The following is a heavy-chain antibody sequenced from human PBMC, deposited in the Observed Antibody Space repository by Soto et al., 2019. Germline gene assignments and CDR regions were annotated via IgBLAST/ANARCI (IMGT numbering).Heavy chain of an antibody. Sequence: GGSLRLSCAASGFTFSSYVMHWVRQAPGKGLEWVAVIWYDGSNKYYADTVKGRFTISRDNSKNTLYLQMNSLRAEDTAVYYCARDTLGPHKNWFFDYWGQGTLVTVSS. CDR3: ARDTLGPHKNWFFDY. V-gene: IGHV3-33*01. J-gene: IGHJ4*02. CDR1: GFTFSSYV. D-gene: IGHD3-9*01. CDR2: IWYDGSNK.